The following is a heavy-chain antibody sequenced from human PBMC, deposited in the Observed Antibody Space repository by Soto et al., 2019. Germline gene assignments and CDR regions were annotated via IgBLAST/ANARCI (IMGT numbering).Heavy chain of an antibody. CDR3: AKAEVHRGSIAVAGTGFDY. V-gene: IGHV3-23*01. D-gene: IGHD6-19*01. J-gene: IGHJ4*02. CDR2: ISGSGGST. CDR1: GFTFSSYA. Sequence: EVQLLESGGGLVQPGGSLRLSCAASGFTFSSYAMSWVRQAPGKGLEWVSAISGSGGSTYYADSVKGRFTISRDNSKNTLYLQMNSLRAEDTAVYYCAKAEVHRGSIAVAGTGFDYWGQGTLVTVSS.